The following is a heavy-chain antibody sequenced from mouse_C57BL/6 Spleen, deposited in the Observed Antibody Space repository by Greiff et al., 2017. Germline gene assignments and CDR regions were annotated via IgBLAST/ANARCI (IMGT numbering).Heavy chain of an antibody. J-gene: IGHJ1*03. Sequence: QVQLKESGPGLVQPSQSLSITCTASGFSLTSYGVHWVRQSPGKGLEWLGVICSGGSTDYNAAFISRLSISKDNSKSQVFVKMNSLQADDTAMYCCARDRGSSNWYFEVWGTGTTVTASS. CDR2: ICSGGST. V-gene: IGHV2-2*01. D-gene: IGHD1-1*01. CDR3: ARDRGSSNWYFEV. CDR1: GFSLTSYG.